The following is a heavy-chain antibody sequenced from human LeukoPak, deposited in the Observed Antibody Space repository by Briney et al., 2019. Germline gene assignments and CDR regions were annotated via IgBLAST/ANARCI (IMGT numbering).Heavy chain of an antibody. Sequence: SGGSLRLSCAASGFTFSSYAMSWVRQAPGKGLECVSAISGSGGSTYYADSVKGRFTISRDNSKNKLYLKMNSLRAEDTAVYYCAKVQAAVGGYYDISGYSHPFFDYWGQGTLVTVSS. CDR1: GFTFSSYA. V-gene: IGHV3-23*01. J-gene: IGHJ4*02. D-gene: IGHD3-22*01. CDR3: AKVQAAVGGYYDISGYSHPFFDY. CDR2: ISGSGGST.